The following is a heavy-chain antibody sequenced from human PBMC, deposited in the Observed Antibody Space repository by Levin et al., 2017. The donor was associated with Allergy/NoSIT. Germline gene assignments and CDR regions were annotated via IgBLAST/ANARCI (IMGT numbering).Heavy chain of an antibody. D-gene: IGHD2-2*01. CDR1: GYSFTDYK. Sequence: GESLKISCKASGYSFTDYKVHWVRQAPGQGLEWMGWIDPKNGGTNYAQKLQGRVTMTRDMSISIVYMELNWLNSDDTAVYYCVRRGLVPAANFQYWGQGTAVTVSS. CDR3: VRRGLVPAANFQY. V-gene: IGHV1-2*02. CDR2: IDPKNGGT. J-gene: IGHJ1*01.